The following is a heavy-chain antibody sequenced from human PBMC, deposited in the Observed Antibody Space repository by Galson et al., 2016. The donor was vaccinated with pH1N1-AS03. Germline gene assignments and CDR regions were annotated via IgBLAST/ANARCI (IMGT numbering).Heavy chain of an antibody. CDR2: ISPYNGNT. V-gene: IGHV1-18*04. CDR1: GYIFTGFY. CDR3: AREMGIMDAFDI. D-gene: IGHD3-16*01. Sequence: SCKASGYIFTGFYVHWVRLAPGQGLEWMGWISPYNGNTNYAQKLQGRVTMTTDTSTSTAYMELRSLKSDDTAVYYCAREMGIMDAFDIWGQGKMVTVAS. J-gene: IGHJ3*02.